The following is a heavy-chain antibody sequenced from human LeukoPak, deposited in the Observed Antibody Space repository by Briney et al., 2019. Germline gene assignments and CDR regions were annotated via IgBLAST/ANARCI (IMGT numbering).Heavy chain of an antibody. J-gene: IGHJ3*02. V-gene: IGHV3-15*01. D-gene: IGHD3-10*01. CDR3: PCGSGSYSNDAFDI. CDR1: GFTFSNAW. Sequence: PGGSLRLSCAASGFTFSNAWMSWVRQAPGKGLEWVGRIKSKTDGGTTDYAAPVKGRFTISRDDSKNTLYLQMNSLKTEDTAVYYCPCGSGSYSNDAFDIWGQGTMVTVSS. CDR2: IKSKTDGGTT.